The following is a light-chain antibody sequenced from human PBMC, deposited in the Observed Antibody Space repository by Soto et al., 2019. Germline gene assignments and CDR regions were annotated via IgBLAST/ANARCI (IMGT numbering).Light chain of an antibody. Sequence: IQMTQSPSTLSASVGDRVTITCRASQSISSWLAWYQQKPGKAPKLLMYKASSLESGVPSRFSGSGSGTEFTLTISSLQPDDFATYSCQQYNVYQFTFGQGTKLEI. CDR1: QSISSW. V-gene: IGKV1-5*03. CDR3: QQYNVYQFT. CDR2: KAS. J-gene: IGKJ2*01.